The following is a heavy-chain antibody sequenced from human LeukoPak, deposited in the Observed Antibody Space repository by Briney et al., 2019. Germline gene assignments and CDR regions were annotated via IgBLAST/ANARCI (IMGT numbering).Heavy chain of an antibody. CDR1: GFTLSSYA. CDR3: AKRDDSNYALDY. Sequence: GGSLRLSCAASGFTLSSYAMSWIRQAPGKGLEWVSTISGSGRSTYYADSVEGRFTISRDNSRNTVYLQMNSLRAEDTAVYFCAKRDDSNYALDYWGQGALVTVSS. V-gene: IGHV3-23*01. J-gene: IGHJ4*02. CDR2: ISGSGRST. D-gene: IGHD5-24*01.